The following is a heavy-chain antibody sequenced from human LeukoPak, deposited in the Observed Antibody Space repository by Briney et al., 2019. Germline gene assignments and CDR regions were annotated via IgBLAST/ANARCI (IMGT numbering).Heavy chain of an antibody. CDR1: GFTFSSYS. V-gene: IGHV3-23*01. J-gene: IGHJ3*02. CDR2: IRGSGGST. Sequence: GGSLRLSCAASGFTFSSYSMIWVRQAPGKGLEWVSAIRGSGGSTYYADSVKGRFTISRDNSKNTLYLQMNSLRAEDTAVYYCAKASYYDSSGYYVDDAFDIWGQGTMVTVSS. CDR3: AKASYYDSSGYYVDDAFDI. D-gene: IGHD3-22*01.